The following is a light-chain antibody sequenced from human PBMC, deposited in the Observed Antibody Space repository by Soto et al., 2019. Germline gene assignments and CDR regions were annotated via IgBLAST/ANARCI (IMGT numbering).Light chain of an antibody. CDR3: QQTSSFPLT. J-gene: IGKJ4*01. CDR1: QGIVSW. CDR2: AAS. Sequence: DIQMTQSPSFVSASVGDRVTITCRASQGIVSWLAWYQHKPGRAPKLLIHAASSLESGVPSRFSGSGPWTDFTLTISSLQPEDFATYYCQQTSSFPLTFGGGTKVEIK. V-gene: IGKV1-12*01.